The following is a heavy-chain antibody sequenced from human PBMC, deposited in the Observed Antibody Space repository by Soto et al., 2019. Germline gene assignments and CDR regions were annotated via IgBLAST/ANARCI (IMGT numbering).Heavy chain of an antibody. CDR1: GYTFTSYG. CDR2: ISAYNGNT. J-gene: IGHJ4*02. Sequence: VASVKVSCKASGYTFTSYGISWVRQAPGQGLEWMGWISAYNGNTNYAQKLQGRVTMTTDTSTSTAYMELRSLRSDDTAVYYCARVSDDDGYNDFDYWGQGTLVTVSS. V-gene: IGHV1-18*04. CDR3: ARVSDDDGYNDFDY. D-gene: IGHD5-12*01.